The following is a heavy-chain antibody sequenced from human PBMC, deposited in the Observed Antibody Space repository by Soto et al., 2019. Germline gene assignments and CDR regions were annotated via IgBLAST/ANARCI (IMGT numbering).Heavy chain of an antibody. CDR3: ARAISGYVT. CDR1: GITYTTYA. CDR2: INTGNGNT. D-gene: IGHD5-12*01. J-gene: IGHJ5*02. Sequence: QVQVVQSGAEVKEPGASVKVSCKASGITYTTYATHWVRQAPGQGLEWMGWINTGNGNTRYSQRFQGRVTLTTDTSARTASMDLSSLTSEDTAVYYCARAISGYVTWGQGTLITVSS. V-gene: IGHV1-3*04.